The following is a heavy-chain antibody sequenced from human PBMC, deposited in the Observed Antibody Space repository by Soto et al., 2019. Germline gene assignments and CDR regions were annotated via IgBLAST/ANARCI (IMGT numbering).Heavy chain of an antibody. V-gene: IGHV1-69*01. D-gene: IGHD2-21*02. Sequence: VQLMQSGAEVKKPGSSVKVSCKASGGTFSSHSINWVRPAPGQGLEWMGGIITLFGTSNYAQNFQGRVTSTADQATSTAYMELYSLRSDDTAVYYCAREVGYGDFSAALLDWGQGTLVSVSS. CDR3: AREVGYGDFSAALLD. CDR1: GGTFSSHS. J-gene: IGHJ4*02. CDR2: IITLFGTS.